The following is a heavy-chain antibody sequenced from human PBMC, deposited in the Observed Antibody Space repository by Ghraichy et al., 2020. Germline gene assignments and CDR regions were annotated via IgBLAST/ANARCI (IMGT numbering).Heavy chain of an antibody. CDR3: ARGVYSGSYDF. J-gene: IGHJ4*02. Sequence: SVKVSCKASGYTFGSYEIHWVRQATGQGLEWMGWMNPNGGKTGFAEKFQGRVTMTRDTSIFTAYMDLNSLRSEDTAVYYCARGVYSGSYDFWGQGTLVTVSS. V-gene: IGHV1-8*01. CDR1: GYTFGSYE. D-gene: IGHD1-26*01. CDR2: MNPNGGKT.